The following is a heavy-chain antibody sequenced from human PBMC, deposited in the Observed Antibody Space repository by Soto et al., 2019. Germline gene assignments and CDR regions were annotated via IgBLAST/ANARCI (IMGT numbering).Heavy chain of an antibody. CDR2: ISSSSSTI. Sequence: EVQLLESGGGLVQPGGSLRLSCAASGFTFSSYAMSWVRQAPGKGLEWVSYISSSSSTIYYADSVKGRFTISRDNAKNSLYLQMNSLRDEDTAVYYCAREAYCGGDCYYSHYGMDVWGQGTTVTVSS. V-gene: IGHV3-48*02. D-gene: IGHD2-21*02. J-gene: IGHJ6*02. CDR3: AREAYCGGDCYYSHYGMDV. CDR1: GFTFSSYA.